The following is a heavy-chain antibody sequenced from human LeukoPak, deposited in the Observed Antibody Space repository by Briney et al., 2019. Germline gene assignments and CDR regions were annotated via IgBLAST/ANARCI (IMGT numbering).Heavy chain of an antibody. CDR1: GGSISSYY. J-gene: IGHJ4*02. D-gene: IGHD5-24*01. Sequence: SSETLSLTCTVSGGSISSYYWSWIRQPPGKGLEWIGYIYYSGSTNYNPSLKSRVTISVDTSKNQFSLKLSSVTAADTAVYYCARVRWLQWIFDYWGQGTLVTVSS. V-gene: IGHV4-59*01. CDR2: IYYSGST. CDR3: ARVRWLQWIFDY.